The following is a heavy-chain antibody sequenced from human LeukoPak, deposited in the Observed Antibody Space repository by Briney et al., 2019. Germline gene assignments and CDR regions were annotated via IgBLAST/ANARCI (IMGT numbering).Heavy chain of an antibody. CDR1: GFTFSSYG. V-gene: IGHV3-33*01. Sequence: GRSLRLSCAASGFTFSSYGVHWVRQAPGKGLEWVAVIWYDGSNKYYADSVKGRFTISRDNSKNTLYLQMNSLRAEDTAVYYCAREGLLWFGEYEDYYYYGMDVWGQGTTVTVSS. CDR3: AREGLLWFGEYEDYYYYGMDV. D-gene: IGHD3-10*01. J-gene: IGHJ6*02. CDR2: IWYDGSNK.